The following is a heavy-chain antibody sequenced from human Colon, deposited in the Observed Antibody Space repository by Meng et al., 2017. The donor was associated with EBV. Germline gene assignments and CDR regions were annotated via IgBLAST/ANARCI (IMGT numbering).Heavy chain of an antibody. CDR1: RASISCNDW. CDR3: ARWNAYNAPSFDY. Sequence: GELQESGPGLVEPSGTLSLTCAVSRASISCNDWGSWVRQPSGKGLEWIGEIYHGGNTNYNPSLKSRVTISVDSSNDQFSLSLLSVTSADTAVYYCARWNAYNAPSFDYWGQGTLVTVSS. J-gene: IGHJ4*02. D-gene: IGHD5-24*01. CDR2: IYHGGNT. V-gene: IGHV4-4*02.